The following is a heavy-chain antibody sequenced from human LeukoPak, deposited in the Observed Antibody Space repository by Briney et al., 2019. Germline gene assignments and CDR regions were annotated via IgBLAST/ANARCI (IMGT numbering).Heavy chain of an antibody. D-gene: IGHD3-10*01. J-gene: IGHJ4*02. CDR2: IIPILGIA. V-gene: IGHV1-69*04. Sequence: GSSVKVSCKASGGTFSSYAISWVRQAPGQGLEWMGRIIPILGIANYAQKFQGRVTITADKSTSTAYMELSSLRSEDTAVYYCARGQAFGELLVWGQGTLVTVSS. CDR3: ARGQAFGELLV. CDR1: GGTFSSYA.